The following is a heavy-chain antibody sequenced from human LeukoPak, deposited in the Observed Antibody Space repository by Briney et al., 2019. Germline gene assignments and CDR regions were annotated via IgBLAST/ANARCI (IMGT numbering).Heavy chain of an antibody. J-gene: IGHJ4*02. CDR3: ARLGRWLQPGEYFDY. D-gene: IGHD5-24*01. Sequence: SETLSLTCAVSGYSISSSYYWGWIRQPPGKGLEWIGSIYHSGNTYFKPSRKSRLTISLDTSKNQFSLKVRSVTAGDTAVYYCARLGRWLQPGEYFDYWGQGTLVTVSS. CDR1: GYSISSSYY. CDR2: IYHSGNT. V-gene: IGHV4-38-2*01.